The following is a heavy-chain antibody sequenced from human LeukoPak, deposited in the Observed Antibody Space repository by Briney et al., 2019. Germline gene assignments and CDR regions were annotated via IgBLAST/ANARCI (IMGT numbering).Heavy chain of an antibody. D-gene: IGHD5-24*01. CDR1: GFTFSSYA. CDR3: ARDLGDGYNTDAFDI. Sequence: GRSLRLSCAASGFTFSSYAMHWVRQAPGKGLEWVAVISYDGSNKYYADSVKGRFTISRDNSKNTLYLQMNSLRAEDTAVYYCARDLGDGYNTDAFDIWGQGTMVTVSS. CDR2: ISYDGSNK. V-gene: IGHV3-30*04. J-gene: IGHJ3*02.